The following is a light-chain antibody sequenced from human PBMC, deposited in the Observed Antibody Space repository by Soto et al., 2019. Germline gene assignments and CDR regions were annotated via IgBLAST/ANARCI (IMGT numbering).Light chain of an antibody. CDR2: ETS. V-gene: IGKV3-11*01. J-gene: IGKJ4*01. Sequence: EIVLTQSPATLSLSPGERATLACRATQSVSSHLAWYQQKPGQAPRLLIYETSSRATGIPARFSGSGSGTDFTLTISCLEPEDFAVYYCQQRSTSLTFGGGTKVEIK. CDR1: QSVSSH. CDR3: QQRSTSLT.